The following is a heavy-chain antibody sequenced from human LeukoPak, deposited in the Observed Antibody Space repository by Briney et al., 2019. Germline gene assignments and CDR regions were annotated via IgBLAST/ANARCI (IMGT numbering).Heavy chain of an antibody. V-gene: IGHV3-30-3*01. CDR2: ISYDGSNK. J-gene: IGHJ6*02. D-gene: IGHD4-17*01. CDR1: GFTFSGYA. Sequence: GRSLRLSCAASGFTFSGYAMHWVRQAPGKGLEWVAVISYDGSNKYYADSVKGRFTISRDNSKNTLYLQMNSLRAEDTAVYYCARDYGDYPRAYYYGMDVWGQGTTVTVSS. CDR3: ARDYGDYPRAYYYGMDV.